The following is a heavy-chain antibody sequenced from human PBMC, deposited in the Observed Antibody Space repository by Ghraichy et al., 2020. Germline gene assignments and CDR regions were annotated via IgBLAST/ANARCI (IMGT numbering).Heavy chain of an antibody. Sequence: SCAASGFTFSTYWMGWVRQAPGKGLECLANIKEDGSEKYYVDSVRGRFTISRHNAKNSLYLEMDSLRAEDTAVYYCARQTGGTLDYWGQGTLVTVSS. CDR1: GFTFSTYW. CDR3: ARQTGGTLDY. V-gene: IGHV3-7*03. J-gene: IGHJ4*02. D-gene: IGHD1-14*01. CDR2: IKEDGSEK.